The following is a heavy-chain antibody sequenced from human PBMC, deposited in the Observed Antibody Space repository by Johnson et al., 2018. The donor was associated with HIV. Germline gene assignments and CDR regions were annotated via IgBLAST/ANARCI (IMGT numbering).Heavy chain of an antibody. CDR2: ISYDGSNK. D-gene: IGHD2-21*01. CDR1: GFTFSSYA. CDR3: VCLRVSLSAFDI. V-gene: IGHV3-30*04. Sequence: QMQLVESGGGVVQPGRSLRLSCAASGFTFSSYAMHWVRQAPGKGLEWVAVISYDGSNKYYADSVKGRFTISRDNSKNTLYLQMNSLRAEDTAVYYCVCLRVSLSAFDIWGQGTMVTVSS. J-gene: IGHJ3*02.